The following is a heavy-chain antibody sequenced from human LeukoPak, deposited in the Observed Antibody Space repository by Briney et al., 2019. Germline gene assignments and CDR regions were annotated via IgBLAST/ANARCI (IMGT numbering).Heavy chain of an antibody. D-gene: IGHD3-22*01. Sequence: PSETLSLTCAVSGYSISSGYYWGWIRQPPGKGLEWIGSIYHSGSTYYNPSLKSRVTISVDTSKNRFSLKLSSVTAADTAVYYCARRRFLNYYDSSGHTGYFDYWGQGTLVTVSS. CDR1: GYSISSGYY. CDR2: IYHSGST. CDR3: ARRRFLNYYDSSGHTGYFDY. J-gene: IGHJ4*02. V-gene: IGHV4-38-2*01.